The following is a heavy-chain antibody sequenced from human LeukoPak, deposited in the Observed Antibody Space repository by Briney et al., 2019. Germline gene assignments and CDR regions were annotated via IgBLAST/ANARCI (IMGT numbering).Heavy chain of an antibody. CDR2: IDTSSSTM. CDR1: AFTFSDYS. V-gene: IGHV3-48*02. D-gene: IGHD7-27*01. Sequence: GGSLRLSCAASAFTFSDYSMNWVRQAPGKGLEWISYIDTSSSTMYYADSVMGSFTISRDNAKESLYLQMNSLRDEDTAVYYCAREDDSWGPNNLDLWGQGTMVTLSS. CDR3: AREDDSWGPNNLDL. J-gene: IGHJ3*01.